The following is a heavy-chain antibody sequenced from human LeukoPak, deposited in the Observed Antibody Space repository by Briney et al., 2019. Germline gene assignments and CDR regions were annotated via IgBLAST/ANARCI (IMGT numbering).Heavy chain of an antibody. CDR1: GLTFENFA. J-gene: IGHJ4*02. D-gene: IGHD1-26*01. CDR2: ILRSGSP. V-gene: IGHV3-23*05. Sequence: GGSLSLSCKVSGLTFENFAMTWVRQAPGKGLEWVSTILRSGSPYYADSVKGRFTISRDNSKDTVCLQMNSLRVEDTALYYCAKTRGSGSHTQYHFDKWGQGTLVTVSS. CDR3: AKTRGSGSHTQYHFDK.